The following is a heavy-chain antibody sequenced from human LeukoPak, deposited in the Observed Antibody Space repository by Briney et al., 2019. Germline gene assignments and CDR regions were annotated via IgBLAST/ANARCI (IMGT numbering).Heavy chain of an antibody. V-gene: IGHV3-48*03. D-gene: IGHD3-22*01. CDR2: ISSSGSTI. Sequence: GGSLRLSCAASGFTFSSYEMNWVRQAPGKGLEWVSYISSSGSTIYYADSVKGRFTISRDNAKNSLYLQMNSLRAEDTAVYYCARVSSYDNSGYHFDYWGQGTLVTVSS. CDR3: ARVSSYDNSGYHFDY. J-gene: IGHJ4*02. CDR1: GFTFSSYE.